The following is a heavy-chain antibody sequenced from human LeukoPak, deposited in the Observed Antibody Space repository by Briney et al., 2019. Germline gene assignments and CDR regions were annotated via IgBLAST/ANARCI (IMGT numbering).Heavy chain of an antibody. D-gene: IGHD5-12*01. CDR1: GGSISSYY. CDR2: IYYSGST. V-gene: IGHV4-59*08. J-gene: IGHJ3*02. Sequence: PSETLSLTCTVSGGSISSYYWSWIRQPPGKGLEWTGYIYYSGSTNYNPSLKSRVTISVDTSKNQFSLKLSSVTAADTAVYYCARGPFATIISAFDIWGQGTMVTVSS. CDR3: ARGPFATIISAFDI.